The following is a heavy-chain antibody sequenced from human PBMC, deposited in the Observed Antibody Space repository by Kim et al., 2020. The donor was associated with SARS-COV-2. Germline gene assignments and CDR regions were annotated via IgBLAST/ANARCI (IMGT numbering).Heavy chain of an antibody. J-gene: IGHJ2*01. CDR3: ARGDYYDSSGYYPPGSGNWYFDL. CDR1: GFTFSSYD. Sequence: GGSLRLSCAASGFTFSSYDMHWVRQATGKGLEWVSAIGTAGDTYYPGSVKGRFTISRENAKNSLYLQMNSLRAGDTAVYYCARGDYYDSSGYYPPGSGNWYFDLWGRGTLVTVSS. D-gene: IGHD3-22*01. V-gene: IGHV3-13*01. CDR2: IGTAGDT.